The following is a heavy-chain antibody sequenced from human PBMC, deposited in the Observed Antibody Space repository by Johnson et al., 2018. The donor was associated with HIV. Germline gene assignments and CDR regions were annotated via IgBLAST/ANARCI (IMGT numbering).Heavy chain of an antibody. CDR1: DFTVSGNY. CDR3: AKVLRDGYLPDAFDI. Sequence: QVQLVESGGGLNQPGGSLRLSCAASDFTVSGNYMSWVRQAPGKGLEWVAVMSYDGSNKYYADSVKGRFTISRDNSKNTLYLQMNSLRAEDTAVYYCAKVLRDGYLPDAFDIWGQGTMVTVSS. D-gene: IGHD5-24*01. J-gene: IGHJ3*02. V-gene: IGHV3-30*18. CDR2: MSYDGSNK.